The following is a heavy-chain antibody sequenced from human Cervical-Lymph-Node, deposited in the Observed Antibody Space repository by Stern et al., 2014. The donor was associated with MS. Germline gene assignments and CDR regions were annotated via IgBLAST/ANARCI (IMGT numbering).Heavy chain of an antibody. V-gene: IGHV3-21*01. CDR3: ARDNWNDWRYGMDV. Sequence: EVPLEESGGGLVKPGGSLRLSCEASGFTLSSYSVNWVRQAPGKGLEWVSSISSTSSYIFYADSVKGRFTISRDNAKNSLYLQMNSLRVEDAAVYYCARDNWNDWRYGMDVWGQGTTVTVSS. CDR1: GFTLSSYS. D-gene: IGHD1-1*01. J-gene: IGHJ6*02. CDR2: ISSTSSYI.